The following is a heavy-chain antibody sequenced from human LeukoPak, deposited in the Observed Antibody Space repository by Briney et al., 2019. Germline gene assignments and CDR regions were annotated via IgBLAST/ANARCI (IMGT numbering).Heavy chain of an antibody. CDR3: ARDRKITMVRGNWFDP. J-gene: IGHJ5*02. Sequence: GGSLRLSCAASGFTFSSYWMHWVRQAPGKGPVWVSRISPDGNSAIYADSVNGRFTISRDNAMNTLYLQMNSLRAEDTAVYYCARDRKITMVRGNWFDPWGQGTLVTVSS. CDR1: GFTFSSYW. CDR2: ISPDGNSA. V-gene: IGHV3-74*01. D-gene: IGHD3-10*01.